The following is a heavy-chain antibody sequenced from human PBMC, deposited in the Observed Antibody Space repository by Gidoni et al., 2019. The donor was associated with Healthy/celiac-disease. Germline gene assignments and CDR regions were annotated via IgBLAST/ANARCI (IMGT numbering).Heavy chain of an antibody. V-gene: IGHV4-34*01. Sequence: QVQLQQWGAGLLKPSETLSLTCAVYGGSFSVYYWSWIRQPPGKGLEWIGDIKHSGSTNYNPSLKSLVTISVDTSKNQFSLKLSSVTAADTAVYYCARGGDCSGGSCYGGYAFDIWGQGTMVTVSS. D-gene: IGHD2-15*01. CDR3: ARGGDCSGGSCYGGYAFDI. J-gene: IGHJ3*02. CDR2: IKHSGST. CDR1: GGSFSVYY.